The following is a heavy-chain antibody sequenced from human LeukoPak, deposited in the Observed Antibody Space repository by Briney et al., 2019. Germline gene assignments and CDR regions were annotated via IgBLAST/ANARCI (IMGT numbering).Heavy chain of an antibody. Sequence: GESLQISCKGSGYSFTSYWIGWVRQMPGKGLEWMGIIYPGDSDTRYSPSFQGQVTISADKSISTAYLQWSSLKASDTAMYYCARGRGGYSYGYSFDYWGQGTLVTVSS. V-gene: IGHV5-51*01. D-gene: IGHD5-18*01. CDR2: IYPGDSDT. CDR1: GYSFTSYW. J-gene: IGHJ4*02. CDR3: ARGRGGYSYGYSFDY.